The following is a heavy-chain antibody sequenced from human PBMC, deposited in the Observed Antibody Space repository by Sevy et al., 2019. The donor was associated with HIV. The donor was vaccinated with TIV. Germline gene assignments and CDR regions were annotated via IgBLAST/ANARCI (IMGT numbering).Heavy chain of an antibody. V-gene: IGHV3-30*04. CDR3: ARVRDYGGVKDAFDI. CDR2: ISYDGSNK. CDR1: GFTFSSYA. Sequence: GGSLRLSCAASGFTFSSYAMHWVRQAPGKGLEWVAVISYDGSNKYYADSVKGRFTISRDNSKNTLYLQMNSLRAEDTAGYYCARVRDYGGVKDAFDIWGQGTMVTVSS. J-gene: IGHJ3*02. D-gene: IGHD4-17*01.